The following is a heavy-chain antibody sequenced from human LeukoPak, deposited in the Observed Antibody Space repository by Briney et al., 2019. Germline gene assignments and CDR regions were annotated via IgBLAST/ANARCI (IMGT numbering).Heavy chain of an antibody. CDR1: GGSISNYY. V-gene: IGHV4-59*08. CDR3: ARQPYMLGAYYFDY. CDR2: IYYSGST. Sequence: PSETLSLTCTLSGGSISNYYWSWVRQPPGKGLEWIGYIYYSGSTTYNPSLKSRVTISVDTSKNQFSLKLSSVTAADTAVYYCARQPYMLGAYYFDYWGHGTLVTVSS. J-gene: IGHJ4*01. D-gene: IGHD1-26*01.